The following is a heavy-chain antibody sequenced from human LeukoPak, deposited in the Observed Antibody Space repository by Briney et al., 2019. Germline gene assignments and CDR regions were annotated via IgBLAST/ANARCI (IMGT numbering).Heavy chain of an antibody. V-gene: IGHV4-61*01. CDR2: IYYSGST. CDR3: ARSVEGYCSGGSCYSYYYYMDV. D-gene: IGHD2-15*01. J-gene: IGHJ6*03. Sequence: SETLSLTCTVSGGSISSSSYYWSWIRQPPWKGLEWIGYIYYSGSTNYNPSLKSRVTIAVDTSKNQFSLKLSSVTAADTAVYYCARSVEGYCSGGSCYSYYYYMDVWGKGTTVTVSS. CDR1: GGSISSSSYY.